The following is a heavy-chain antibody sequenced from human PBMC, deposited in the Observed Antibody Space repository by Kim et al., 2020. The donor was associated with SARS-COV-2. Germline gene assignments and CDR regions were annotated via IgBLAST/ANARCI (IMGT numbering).Heavy chain of an antibody. V-gene: IGHV4-59*01. Sequence: SETLSLTCTVSGGSISSYYWSWIRQPPGKGLEWIGYIYYSGSTNYNPSLKSRVTISVDTSKNQFPLKLSSVTAADTAGYYCARDAPLAAAGYYGMDVWGQGTTVTVSS. CDR1: GGSISSYY. CDR3: ARDAPLAAAGYYGMDV. J-gene: IGHJ6*02. CDR2: IYYSGST. D-gene: IGHD6-13*01.